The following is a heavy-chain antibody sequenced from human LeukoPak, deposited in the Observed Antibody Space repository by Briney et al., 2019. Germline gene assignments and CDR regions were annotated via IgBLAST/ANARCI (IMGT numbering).Heavy chain of an antibody. V-gene: IGHV1-3*01. J-gene: IGHJ4*02. D-gene: IGHD5-18*01. Sequence: ASVEVSCKASGYTFTSYAMHWVRQAPGQRLEWMGWINAGNGNTKYSQKFQGRVTITRDTSASTAYMELSSLRSEDTAVYYCARSSGYSYGYDYWGQGTLVTVSS. CDR3: ARSSGYSYGYDY. CDR1: GYTFTSYA. CDR2: INAGNGNT.